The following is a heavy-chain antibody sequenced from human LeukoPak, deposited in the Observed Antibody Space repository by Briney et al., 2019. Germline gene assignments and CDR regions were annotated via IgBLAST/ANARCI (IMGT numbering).Heavy chain of an antibody. CDR2: IKQDGSEK. D-gene: IGHD3-10*01. CDR1: GFTFSSYW. Sequence: GGSLRLSCAASGFTFSSYWMSWVRQAPGKGLEWVANIKQDGSEKYYVDSVKGRFTISRDNAKNSQYLQMNSLRAEDTAVYYCARDITTYYYGSGSYDYWGQGTLVTVSS. J-gene: IGHJ4*02. V-gene: IGHV3-7*01. CDR3: ARDITTYYYGSGSYDY.